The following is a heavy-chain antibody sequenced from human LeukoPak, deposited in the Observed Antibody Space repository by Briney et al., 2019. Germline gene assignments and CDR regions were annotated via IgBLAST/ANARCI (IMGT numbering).Heavy chain of an antibody. CDR1: GYTFTGYY. CDR3: TRESGSYHVNDY. V-gene: IGHV1-2*06. CDR2: INPNNGGT. Sequence: ASVKVSCKASGYTFTGYYMRWVRQAPGQGLEWMGRINPNNGGTNYAQKFQGRVTMTGDTSISTAYMELSSLRSDDTAVYYCTRESGSYHVNDYWGQGTLVTVSS. J-gene: IGHJ4*02. D-gene: IGHD1-26*01.